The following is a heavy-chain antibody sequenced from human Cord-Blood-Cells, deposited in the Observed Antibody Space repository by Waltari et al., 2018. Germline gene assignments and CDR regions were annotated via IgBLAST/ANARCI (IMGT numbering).Heavy chain of an antibody. V-gene: IGHV1-24*01. J-gene: IGHJ4*02. CDR1: GYTPTELS. D-gene: IGHD3-10*01. CDR2: FDPEDGET. Sequence: QVQLVQSGAEVKKPGASVKVSCKVSGYTPTELSMHWVRQAPGKGLEWMGGFDPEDGETIYAQKFQGRVTMTEDTSTDTAYMELSSLRSEDTAVYYCATVFPSNYYGSGSYYNFDYWGQGTLVTVSS. CDR3: ATVFPSNYYGSGSYYNFDY.